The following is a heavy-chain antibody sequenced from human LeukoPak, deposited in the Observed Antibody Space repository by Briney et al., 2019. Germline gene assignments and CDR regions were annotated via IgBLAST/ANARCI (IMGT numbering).Heavy chain of an antibody. V-gene: IGHV3-30*02. Sequence: GGSLRLSCAASGFTFSSYGMHWVRQAPGKGLEWVAFIRYDGSPKYYADSVKGRFTISRDNSKNTLYLQMNSLRAEDTAVYYCAKDLPVPYFDYWGQGTLVTVSS. J-gene: IGHJ4*02. CDR3: AKDLPVPYFDY. CDR2: IRYDGSPK. CDR1: GFTFSSYG.